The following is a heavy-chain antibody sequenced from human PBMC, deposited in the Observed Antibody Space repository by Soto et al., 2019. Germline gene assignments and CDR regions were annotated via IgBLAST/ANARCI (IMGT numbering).Heavy chain of an antibody. J-gene: IGHJ5*02. D-gene: IGHD3-3*01. V-gene: IGHV1-69*13. CDR1: GYTFTSYD. CDR2: IIPIFGTA. Sequence: ASVKVSCKASGYTFTSYDINWVRQATGQGLEWMGWIIPIFGTANYAQKFQGRVTITADESTSTAYMELSSLRSEDTAVYYCARMDFWSGYSPPNWFDPWGQGTLVTVSS. CDR3: ARMDFWSGYSPPNWFDP.